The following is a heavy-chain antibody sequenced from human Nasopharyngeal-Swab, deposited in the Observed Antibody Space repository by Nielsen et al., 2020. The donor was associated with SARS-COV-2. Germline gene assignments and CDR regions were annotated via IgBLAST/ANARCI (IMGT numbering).Heavy chain of an antibody. J-gene: IGHJ6*02. CDR2: IYYSGST. CDR3: ARDLGVVTAKYYYYYGMDV. CDR1: GGSISSGDYY. D-gene: IGHD2-21*02. Sequence: SETLSLTCTVSGGSISSGDYYWSWIRQPPGKGLEWIGYIYYSGSTYYNPSLKSRVTMSVDTSKNQFSLKLSSVTAADTAVYYCARDLGVVTAKYYYYYGMDVWGQGTTVTVSS. V-gene: IGHV4-30-4*01.